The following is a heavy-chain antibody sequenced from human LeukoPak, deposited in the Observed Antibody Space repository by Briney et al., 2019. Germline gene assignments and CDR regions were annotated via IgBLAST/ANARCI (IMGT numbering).Heavy chain of an antibody. D-gene: IGHD1-1*01. V-gene: IGHV3-23*01. Sequence: GGSLRLSCAASGFTFSSYAMSWVRQAPGKGLEWVSAISGSGGSTYYADSVKGRFTISRDNSKNTLYLQMNSLRAEDTAVYYCAKDRKIGTTGTTDAFDIWGQGTMVTVS. J-gene: IGHJ3*02. CDR1: GFTFSSYA. CDR2: ISGSGGST. CDR3: AKDRKIGTTGTTDAFDI.